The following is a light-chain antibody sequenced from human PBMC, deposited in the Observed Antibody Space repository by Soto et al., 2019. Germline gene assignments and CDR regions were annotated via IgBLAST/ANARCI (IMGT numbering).Light chain of an antibody. J-gene: IGKJ5*01. Sequence: ELVLTQSPGTLSLSPGERATLSCRASQSISGNYLAWYQQKPGQAPRLLIYGASNRATGIPERLSGSGSGTDFTLTIGRLEPQDSAMYYCQQYVISVTFGQGTRLEIK. CDR2: GAS. CDR3: QQYVISVT. CDR1: QSISGNY. V-gene: IGKV3-20*01.